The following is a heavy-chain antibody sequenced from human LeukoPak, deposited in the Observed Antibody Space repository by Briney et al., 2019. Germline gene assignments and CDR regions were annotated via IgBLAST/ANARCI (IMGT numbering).Heavy chain of an antibody. V-gene: IGHV3-30*01. CDR3: ARGAYCGGDCYFRTAEPWYFDL. D-gene: IGHD2-21*02. Sequence: DSVKGRFTISRDNSRITLYLQMNSLRTEDTAVYYCARGAYCGGDCYFRTAEPWYFDLWGRGTRVTVSS. J-gene: IGHJ2*01.